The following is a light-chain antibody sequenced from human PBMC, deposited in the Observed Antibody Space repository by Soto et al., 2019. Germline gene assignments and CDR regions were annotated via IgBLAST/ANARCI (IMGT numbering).Light chain of an antibody. Sequence: QSALTQPASVSGSPGQSVTISCTGTSSDVGAYNYVSWYQQHPGKAPKLMIYEVSNRPSGVSNRFSGSKSGNTASLTISELQAEDEADYYCNSYTGSSTRFVFGTGTKLTVL. V-gene: IGLV2-14*01. CDR1: SSDVGAYNY. CDR2: EVS. CDR3: NSYTGSSTRFV. J-gene: IGLJ1*01.